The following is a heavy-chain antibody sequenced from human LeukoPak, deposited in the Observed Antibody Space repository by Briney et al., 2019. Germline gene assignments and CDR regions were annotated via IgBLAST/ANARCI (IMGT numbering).Heavy chain of an antibody. CDR1: GGSISSYY. Sequence: SETLSLTCTVSGGSISSYYWSWIRQPPGKRLEWIGYIYYSGSTNYNPSLKSRVTISVDTSKTHFSLKLSPVSAADTAVYYCARVQTGPRHYFASWGEGTLVTVSS. D-gene: IGHD1-1*01. CDR3: ARVQTGPRHYFAS. CDR2: IYYSGST. V-gene: IGHV4-59*01. J-gene: IGHJ4*02.